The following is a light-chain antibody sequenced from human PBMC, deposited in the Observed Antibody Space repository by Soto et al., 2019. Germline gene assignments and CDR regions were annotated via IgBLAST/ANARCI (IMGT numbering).Light chain of an antibody. CDR3: QHYGSSLPIT. V-gene: IGKV3-20*01. CDR2: GAS. J-gene: IGKJ3*01. Sequence: EIVLTQSPGTLSLSPGKRATLSCRASQTISSAYLAWYQQRPGQAPRLLIYGASTRATGIPDRFSGRGSGTDFALTISRLEPEDFAMYYCQHYGSSLPITFGPGTKVDIK. CDR1: QTISSAY.